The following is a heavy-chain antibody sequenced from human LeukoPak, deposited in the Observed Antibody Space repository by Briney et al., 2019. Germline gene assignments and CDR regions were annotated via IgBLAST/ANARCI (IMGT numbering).Heavy chain of an antibody. V-gene: IGHV3-74*01. J-gene: IGHJ4*02. CDR3: VRGAPFDY. D-gene: IGHD1-26*01. CDR2: INSDGTST. Sequence: GGSLRLSCAASGFTFTSYWMHWVRQAPGKGLVWVSRINSDGTSTSYADSVKGRFTISRDNAKNMLYLEMNSLRVDDTSVYYRVRGAPFDYWGQGTLVTVSS. CDR1: GFTFTSYW.